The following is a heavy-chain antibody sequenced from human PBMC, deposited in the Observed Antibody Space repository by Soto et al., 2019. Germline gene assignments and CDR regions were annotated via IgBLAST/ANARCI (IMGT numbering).Heavy chain of an antibody. CDR3: ARCFMGSGYFHYYYYYGMDV. J-gene: IGHJ6*02. CDR2: IYHSGST. V-gene: IGHV4-38-2*01. D-gene: IGHD3-3*01. Sequence: PSETLSLTCAVSGYSISSGYYCGWIRQPPGKGLEWIGSIYHSGSTYYNPSLKSRVTISVDTSKNQFSLKLSSVTAADTAVYYCARCFMGSGYFHYYYYYGMDVWGQGTTVTVSS. CDR1: GYSISSGYY.